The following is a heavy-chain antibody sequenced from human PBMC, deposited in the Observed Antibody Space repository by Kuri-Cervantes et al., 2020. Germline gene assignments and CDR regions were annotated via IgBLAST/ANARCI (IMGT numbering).Heavy chain of an antibody. J-gene: IGHJ2*01. D-gene: IGHD5-18*01. CDR3: ARVDVDTANYWYFDL. V-gene: IGHV4-31*02. CDR1: GGTISSGGYD. CDR2: IYYSGST. Sequence: SETLSLTCTVSGGTISSGGYDWSWIRQHPGKGLEWIEYIYYSGSTYYNPSLKSRVTISVDTSMNQFSLKLSSVTAADTAVYYCARVDVDTANYWYFDLWGRGTLVTVSS.